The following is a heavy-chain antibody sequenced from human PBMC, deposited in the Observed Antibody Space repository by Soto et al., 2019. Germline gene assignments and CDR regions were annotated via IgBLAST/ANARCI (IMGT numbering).Heavy chain of an antibody. Sequence: TLSLTCTVSGGSISAGGYYWSWIRQYPGKGLEWLGYIDGSGYTFYNPSLQSRLTLSMDTSKNQFSLKLSSATAADTAVYFCARKQAGFFYGIDYWGQGTLVTVSS. J-gene: IGHJ4*02. V-gene: IGHV4-31*03. D-gene: IGHD3-3*01. CDR1: GGSISAGGYY. CDR2: IDGSGYT. CDR3: ARKQAGFFYGIDY.